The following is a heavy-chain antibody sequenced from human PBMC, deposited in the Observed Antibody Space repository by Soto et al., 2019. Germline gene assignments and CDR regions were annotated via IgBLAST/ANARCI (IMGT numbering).Heavy chain of an antibody. D-gene: IGHD6-13*01. J-gene: IGHJ5*02. CDR1: GGSISSGNYY. CDR2: IYYSGST. V-gene: IGHV4-31*03. Sequence: PSETLSLTCTVSGGSISSGNYYWSWIRQHPGKGLEWIGYIYYSGSTSYNPSLKSRVTISVGTSKNHFSLKLSSVTAADTAVYYCARVFSDSSSFFDPWGQGTLVTVSS. CDR3: ARVFSDSSSFFDP.